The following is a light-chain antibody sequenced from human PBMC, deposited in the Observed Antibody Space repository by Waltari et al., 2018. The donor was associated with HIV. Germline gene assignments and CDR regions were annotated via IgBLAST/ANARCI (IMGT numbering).Light chain of an antibody. CDR2: KDS. Sequence: SSELTQAPSVSVSPGQTARITCPGDALSKQYTYWYQPTAGQAPVLVMYKDSERPSEIPARFSGSSAGATVTLTINGVQAEDEADYYCQSTDSSGYLWVFGGGTKLTV. CDR1: ALSKQY. J-gene: IGLJ3*02. V-gene: IGLV3-25*03. CDR3: QSTDSSGYLWV.